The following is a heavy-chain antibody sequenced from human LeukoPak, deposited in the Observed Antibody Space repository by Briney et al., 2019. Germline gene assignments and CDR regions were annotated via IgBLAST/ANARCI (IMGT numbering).Heavy chain of an antibody. D-gene: IGHD4-17*01. CDR2: IYYSGST. J-gene: IGHJ4*02. V-gene: IGHV4-59*01. CDR1: GGSISSYY. CDR3: AIERAVTTYYYFDY. Sequence: PSGTLSLTCTVSGGSISSYYWSWIRQPPEKGLEWIGYIYYSGSTNYNPSLKSRVTISVDTSKNQFSLKLSSVTAADTAVYYCAIERAVTTYYYFDYWGQGTLVTVSS.